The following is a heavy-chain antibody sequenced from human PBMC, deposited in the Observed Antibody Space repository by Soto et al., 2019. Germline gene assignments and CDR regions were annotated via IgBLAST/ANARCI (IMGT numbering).Heavy chain of an antibody. CDR2: IYYSGST. CDR1: GGSISSSSYY. V-gene: IGHV4-39*01. D-gene: IGHD3-22*01. CDR3: ASYYYDSSGYYRVDNWSDP. J-gene: IGHJ5*02. Sequence: SETLSLTCTVSGGSISSSSYYWGWIRQPPGKGLEWIGSIYYSGSTYYNPSLKSRVTISVDTSKNQFSLKLSSVTAADTAVYYCASYYYDSSGYYRVDNWSDPWGQGTLVTVSS.